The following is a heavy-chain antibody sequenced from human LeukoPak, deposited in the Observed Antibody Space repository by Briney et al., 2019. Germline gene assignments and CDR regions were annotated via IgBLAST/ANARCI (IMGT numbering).Heavy chain of an antibody. J-gene: IGHJ5*02. CDR1: GGSFSCYY. V-gene: IGHV4-34*01. CDR2: INHSGST. CDR3: ARRRSGLNWVDP. Sequence: SETLSLTCSVYGGSFSCYYWSWIRQPPGKGLEWIGEINHSGSTNYNPSLKSRVTISVDTPNNQFSLKLSSVTASDTAVYYCARRRSGLNWVDPWGPGSLVTDSS. D-gene: IGHD3-10*01.